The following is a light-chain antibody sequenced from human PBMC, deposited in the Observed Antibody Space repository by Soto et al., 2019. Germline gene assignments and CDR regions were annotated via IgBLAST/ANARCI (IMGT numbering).Light chain of an antibody. J-gene: IGKJ4*01. CDR1: QSIDSTC. V-gene: IGKV3-20*01. CDR3: QEYCSSPRLT. CDR2: GAS. Sequence: EIVLTQSPGTLSLSPGERATLFCRASQSIDSTCLAWYQKKPGQRPRLLISGASKRATGIPERFSGSGSWTDFSLAISRLEPEDVAVYYCQEYCSSPRLTFGGGTKVEMK.